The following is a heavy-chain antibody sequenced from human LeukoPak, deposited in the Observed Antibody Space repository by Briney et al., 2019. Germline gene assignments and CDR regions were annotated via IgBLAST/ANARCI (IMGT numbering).Heavy chain of an antibody. D-gene: IGHD3-22*01. J-gene: IGHJ4*02. CDR3: ARDYDSSGYRHFDY. CDR1: GYTFTGYY. V-gene: IGHV1-2*02. Sequence: ASVEVSCKASGYTFTGYYMHWVRQAPGQGLEWMGWINPNSGGTNYAQKFQGRVTMTRDTSISTAYMELSRLRSDDTAVYYCARDYDSSGYRHFDYWGQGTLVTVSS. CDR2: INPNSGGT.